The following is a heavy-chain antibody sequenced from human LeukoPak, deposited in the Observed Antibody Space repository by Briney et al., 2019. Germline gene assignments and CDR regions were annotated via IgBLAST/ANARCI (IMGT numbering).Heavy chain of an antibody. CDR1: GFTFSSHW. D-gene: IGHD2-15*01. V-gene: IGHV3-74*01. CDR3: AKQLGYCSDGSCYFPY. J-gene: IGHJ4*02. Sequence: GGSLRLSCAASGFTFSSHWMHWVRQAPGKGLVWVSRINSDGSDTDYADSVQGRFTISRDNSKSTLCLQMNSLRAEDTAVYYCAKQLGYCSDGSCYFPYWGQGTLVTVSS. CDR2: INSDGSDT.